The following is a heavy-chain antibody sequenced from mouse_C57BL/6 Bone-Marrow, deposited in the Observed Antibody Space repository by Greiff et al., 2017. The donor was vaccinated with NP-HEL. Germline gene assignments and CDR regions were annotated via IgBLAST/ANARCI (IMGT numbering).Heavy chain of an antibody. V-gene: IGHV1-59*01. Sequence: QVQLQQPGAELVRPGTSVKLSCKASGYTFTSYWMHWVKQRPGQGLEWIGVIDPSDSYTNYNQKFKGKATLTVDTSTSTAYMQLRSLTSEDAAVYYRARFITRKVAEYWGQGTTLTVSS. CDR1: GYTFTSYW. CDR2: IDPSDSYT. CDR3: ARFITRKVAEY. J-gene: IGHJ2*01. D-gene: IGHD1-1*01.